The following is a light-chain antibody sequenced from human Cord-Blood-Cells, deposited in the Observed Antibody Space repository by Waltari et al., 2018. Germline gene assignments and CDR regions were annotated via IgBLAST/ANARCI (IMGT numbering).Light chain of an antibody. V-gene: IGLV2-23*01. CDR3: CSYAGSSTFYV. CDR2: EGS. Sequence: SALTQPAPVSGSPGQAITISCTGTSSDVGSYYVVSWYQQHPGKAPKLIIYEGSKRPSGVSNRFSGSKSGNTASLTISELQAEDEADYYCCSYAGSSTFYVFGTVTKVTVL. CDR1: SSDVGSYYV. J-gene: IGLJ1*01.